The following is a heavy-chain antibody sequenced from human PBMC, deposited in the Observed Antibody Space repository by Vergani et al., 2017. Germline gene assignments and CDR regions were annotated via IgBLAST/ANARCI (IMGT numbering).Heavy chain of an antibody. Sequence: QVQLVQSGAEVKKPGSSVKVSCKASGGTFSSYTISWVRQAPGQGLEWMGRIIPILGIANYAQKFQGRVTMTADKSTSTAYMELSSLGSEDTAVYYCARGAEYYYDSSPVDYWGQGTLVTVSS. V-gene: IGHV1-69*02. CDR2: IIPILGIA. J-gene: IGHJ4*02. CDR3: ARGAEYYYDSSPVDY. CDR1: GGTFSSYT. D-gene: IGHD3-22*01.